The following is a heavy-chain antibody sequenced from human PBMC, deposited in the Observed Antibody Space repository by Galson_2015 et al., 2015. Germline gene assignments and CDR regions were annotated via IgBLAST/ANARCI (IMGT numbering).Heavy chain of an antibody. V-gene: IGHV3-33*01. Sequence: SLRLSCAASGFTFSNYGMHWVRRTPGKGLEWVSVIWYDGSNKYYADSVKGRFTISRDNSKNTLYLQMNNLRVEDTAVYYCARGRVSGKRGLDFDYWGQGTLVTVSS. CDR2: IWYDGSNK. CDR3: ARGRVSGKRGLDFDY. D-gene: IGHD3-10*01. CDR1: GFTFSNYG. J-gene: IGHJ4*02.